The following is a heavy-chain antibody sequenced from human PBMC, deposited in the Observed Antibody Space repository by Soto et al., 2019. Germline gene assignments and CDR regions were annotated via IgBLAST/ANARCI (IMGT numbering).Heavy chain of an antibody. Sequence: ASVKVSCKASGYTFTSYAMHWVRQAPGQRLEWMGWINAGNGNTKYSQKFQGRVTITRDTSASTAYMELSSLRSEDTAVYFCARDGNGRGYSYGLFDYWGQGTLVTVSS. CDR3: ARDGNGRGYSYGLFDY. D-gene: IGHD5-18*01. V-gene: IGHV1-3*01. J-gene: IGHJ4*02. CDR1: GYTFTSYA. CDR2: INAGNGNT.